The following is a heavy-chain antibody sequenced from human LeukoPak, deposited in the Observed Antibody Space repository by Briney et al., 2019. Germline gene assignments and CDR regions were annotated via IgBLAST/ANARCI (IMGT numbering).Heavy chain of an antibody. CDR2: IYYTGNT. J-gene: IGHJ4*02. CDR3: ASGSVVTALDQ. D-gene: IGHD2-21*02. CDR1: GGSITTYY. Sequence: SETLSLTRTVSGGSITTYYWTWIRQPPGKGLEWIGYIYYTGNTNYNPSLESRVTMSVDTSKKEFSLKISSVTAADTAVYFCASGSVVTALDQWGQGTLVTVSS. V-gene: IGHV4-59*01.